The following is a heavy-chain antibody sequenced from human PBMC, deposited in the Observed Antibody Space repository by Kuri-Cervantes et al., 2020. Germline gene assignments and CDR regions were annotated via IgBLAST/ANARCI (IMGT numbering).Heavy chain of an antibody. CDR2: VFHSGST. CDR1: DGSISSNY. Sequence: SETLSLTCTVSDGSISSNYWSWVRQPPGKGLEWIGSVFHSGSTYYDPSFKSRLSISVDTSKNQFSLKLISVTAADTAVYFCARRGYDYGYDYWGQGALVTVSS. D-gene: IGHD5-18*01. CDR3: ARRGYDYGYDY. J-gene: IGHJ4*02. V-gene: IGHV4-59*08.